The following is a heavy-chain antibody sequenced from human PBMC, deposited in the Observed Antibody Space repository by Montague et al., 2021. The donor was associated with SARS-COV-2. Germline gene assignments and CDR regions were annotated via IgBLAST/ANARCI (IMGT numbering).Heavy chain of an antibody. CDR2: TYYSGVA. D-gene: IGHD3-16*01. Sequence: SETLSLTCTVSGDSMRSSYWNWIRQPPGKGLEYIGYTYYSGVANYNPSLRSRVTISLDTSKNQFSLNLRSVTAADTAVYFCARSVVGGTDRPTRWFDPWGQGTLVTVFS. V-gene: IGHV4-59*13. CDR1: GDSMRSSY. CDR3: ARSVVGGTDRPTRWFDP. J-gene: IGHJ5*02.